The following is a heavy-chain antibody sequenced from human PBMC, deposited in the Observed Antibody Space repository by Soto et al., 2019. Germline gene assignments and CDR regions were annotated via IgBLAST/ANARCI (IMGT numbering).Heavy chain of an antibody. J-gene: IGHJ5*02. D-gene: IGHD1-26*01. Sequence: GALRLSCAASGFTFSSYAMSWVRQAPGKGLEWVSAISGSGGSTYYADSVKGRFTISRDNSKNTLYLQMNSLRAEDTAVYYCAQGWDIGPFDPWGQGTLVTVSS. CDR1: GFTFSSYA. CDR2: ISGSGGST. CDR3: AQGWDIGPFDP. V-gene: IGHV3-23*01.